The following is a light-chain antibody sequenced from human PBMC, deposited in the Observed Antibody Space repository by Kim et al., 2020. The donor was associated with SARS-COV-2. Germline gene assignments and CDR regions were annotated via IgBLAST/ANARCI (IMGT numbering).Light chain of an antibody. CDR1: SSNIGSNT. V-gene: IGLV1-44*01. Sequence: QSVLTQPPSASGTPGQRVTLSCSGSSSNIGSNTVHWYQQLPGTAPKLLIYSNIQRPSGVPDRFSGSKSGTSASLAISGLQSEDEADYYCAAWDDSLNGPVFGGGTKLTVL. J-gene: IGLJ3*02. CDR2: SNI. CDR3: AAWDDSLNGPV.